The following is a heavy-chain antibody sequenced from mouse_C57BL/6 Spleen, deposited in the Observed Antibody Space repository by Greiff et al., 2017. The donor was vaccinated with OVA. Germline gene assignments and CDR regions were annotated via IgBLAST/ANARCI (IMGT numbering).Heavy chain of an antibody. D-gene: IGHD1-1*01. J-gene: IGHJ4*01. CDR3: ARVYYGSSSYYAMDY. Sequence: EVKVVESGGGLVKPGGSLKLSCAASGFTFSDYGMHWVRQAPEKGLEWVAYISSGSSTIYYADTVKGRFTISRDNAKNTLFLQMTSLRSEDTAMYYCARVYYGSSSYYAMDYWGQGTSVTVSS. V-gene: IGHV5-17*01. CDR1: GFTFSDYG. CDR2: ISSGSSTI.